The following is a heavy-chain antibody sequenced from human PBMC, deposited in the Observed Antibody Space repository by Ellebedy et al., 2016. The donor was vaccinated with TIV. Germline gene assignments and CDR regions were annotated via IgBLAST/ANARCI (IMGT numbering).Heavy chain of an antibody. V-gene: IGHV1-2*02. CDR3: ARTYKYSGSYYDY. D-gene: IGHD1-26*01. J-gene: IGHJ4*02. CDR1: GYTFTGYY. CDR2: INPNSGGT. Sequence: AASVKVSCKASGYTFTGYYMHWVRQAPGQGLEWMGWINPNSGGTNYAQKFQGRVTMTRDTSISTAYMELSRLRSDDTAVYYCARTYKYSGSYYDYWGQGTLVTVSS.